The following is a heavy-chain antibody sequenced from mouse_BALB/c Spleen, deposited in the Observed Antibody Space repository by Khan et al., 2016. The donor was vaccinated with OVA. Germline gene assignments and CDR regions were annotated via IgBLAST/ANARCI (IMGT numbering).Heavy chain of an antibody. V-gene: IGHV1S29*02. D-gene: IGHD1-2*01. J-gene: IGHJ3*01. CDR2: LFPTSGGS. CDR1: GYTFTDYN. Sequence: VQLQQSGPEVVKPGASVKISCKASGYTFTDYNMDWVKQRHGKSLEWIGYLFPTSGGSGYTQKFKTKATLTVDISSSTAYMDLRSLTSEDSAVYYCVRSGYGSFAFWGQGTLVTVSA. CDR3: VRSGYGSFAF.